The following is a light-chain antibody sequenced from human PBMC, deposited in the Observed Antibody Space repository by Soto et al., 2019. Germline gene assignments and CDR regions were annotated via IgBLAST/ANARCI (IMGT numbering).Light chain of an antibody. CDR2: QVS. J-gene: IGKJ1*01. V-gene: IGKV2-30*01. CDR3: MQGTHWPPA. CDR1: QSLVYSDGNTY. Sequence: DVVMTQSPLSRPVTLGQPASISCRSSQSLVYSDGNTYLNWFQQRPGQSPRRLIYQVSNRDSGVPDRFGGSGSGTDFTLRISRGEAEDVGVYYCMQGTHWPPAFGQGTKVEIK.